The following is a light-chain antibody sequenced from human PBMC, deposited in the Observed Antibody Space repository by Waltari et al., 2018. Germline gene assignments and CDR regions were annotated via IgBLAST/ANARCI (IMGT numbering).Light chain of an antibody. CDR3: QQVNSYPLT. CDR2: PAS. V-gene: IGKV1-9*01. J-gene: IGKJ4*01. CDR1: QDISSY. Sequence: IQLTQSPSSLSASVADRVTITCRASQDISSYLAWYQQKPGKAPRLLIYPASTLQSGVPSGFSGSGSGTDFTLIISSLQPEDFATYYCQQVNSYPLTFGGGTK.